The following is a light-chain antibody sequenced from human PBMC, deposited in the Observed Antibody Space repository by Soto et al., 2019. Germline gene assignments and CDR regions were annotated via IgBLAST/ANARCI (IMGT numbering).Light chain of an antibody. J-gene: IGKJ2*03. V-gene: IGKV1-5*01. CDR1: QTISSW. Sequence: DIQITQSPSTLSGSVGDRVTITCRASQTISSWLAWYQQKPGKAPKLLIYAASSLQSGVPSRFSGSGSGTDFTLTISSLQPEDFATYYCQQYNAYYSFGQGTKVDNK. CDR2: AAS. CDR3: QQYNAYYS.